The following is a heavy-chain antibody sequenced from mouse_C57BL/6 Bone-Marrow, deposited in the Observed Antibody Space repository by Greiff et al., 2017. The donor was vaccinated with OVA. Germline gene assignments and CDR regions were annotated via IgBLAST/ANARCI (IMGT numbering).Heavy chain of an antibody. CDR2: ISSGGDYI. Sequence: DVHLVESGEGLVKPGGSLKLSCAASGFTFSSYAMSWVRQTPEKRLEWVAYISSGGDYIYYADTVKGRFTISRDNARNTLYLQMSSLKSEDTAMYYCTRGYSNYGYAMDYWGQGTSVTVSS. J-gene: IGHJ4*01. CDR3: TRGYSNYGYAMDY. V-gene: IGHV5-9-1*02. D-gene: IGHD2-5*01. CDR1: GFTFSSYA.